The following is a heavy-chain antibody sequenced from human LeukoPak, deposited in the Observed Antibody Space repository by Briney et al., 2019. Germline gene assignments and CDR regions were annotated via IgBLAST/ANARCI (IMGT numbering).Heavy chain of an antibody. D-gene: IGHD5-24*01. CDR2: IYNSANT. CDR3: VRDHIDGLNPYNCFDP. J-gene: IGHJ5*02. CDR1: GDSISKDFYC. Sequence: SETLSLTCTVSGDSISKDFYCWAWIRQPPGKGLEWIGTIYNSANTYYNPPLESRVAMSVDTSKNQISLTLTSVTAADTAVYYSVRDHIDGLNPYNCFDPWGQGTLVTVSS. V-gene: IGHV4-39*07.